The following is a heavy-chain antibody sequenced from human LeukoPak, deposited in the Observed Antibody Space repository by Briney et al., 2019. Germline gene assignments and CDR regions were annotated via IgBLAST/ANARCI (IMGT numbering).Heavy chain of an antibody. J-gene: IGHJ4*02. D-gene: IGHD6-6*01. Sequence: SGGSLRLSCAASGFTFSSYAMSWVRQVPGKVPEWVAAITGNGDGTYYADSVKGRFTISRDNSKTTLYLQVNGLRAEDTAIYYCAKGSRSSRPYYFDHWGQGTLVTASS. CDR3: AKGSRSSRPYYFDH. CDR2: ITGNGDGT. CDR1: GFTFSSYA. V-gene: IGHV3-23*01.